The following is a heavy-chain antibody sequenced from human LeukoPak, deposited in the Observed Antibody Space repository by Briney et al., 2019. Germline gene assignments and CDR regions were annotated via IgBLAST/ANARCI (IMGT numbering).Heavy chain of an antibody. D-gene: IGHD6-19*01. CDR1: EFTFSSNW. Sequence: GGSLRLSCVVSEFTFSSNWMNWVRQAPGKGLEWVANIKSDGSEKYYADSVKGRFTISRDNAKNSLYLQMNSLRAEDTAVYFCAKETRYSSGGVDYWGQGTLVTVSS. J-gene: IGHJ4*02. CDR3: AKETRYSSGGVDY. V-gene: IGHV3-7*03. CDR2: IKSDGSEK.